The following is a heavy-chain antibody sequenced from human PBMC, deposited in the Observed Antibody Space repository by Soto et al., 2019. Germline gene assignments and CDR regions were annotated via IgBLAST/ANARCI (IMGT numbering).Heavy chain of an antibody. J-gene: IGHJ5*02. CDR1: GYTFTSYD. D-gene: IGHD2-15*01. Sequence: QVQLVQSGAEVKKPGASVKVSCKASGYTFTSYDINWVRQATGQGLEWMGWMNPNSGNTGYAPKFQGRVTMTRNTSISTAYMELSSLRSEDTAVYYCARGLCSGGSCYSGNGFDPWGQGTLVTVSS. V-gene: IGHV1-8*01. CDR2: MNPNSGNT. CDR3: ARGLCSGGSCYSGNGFDP.